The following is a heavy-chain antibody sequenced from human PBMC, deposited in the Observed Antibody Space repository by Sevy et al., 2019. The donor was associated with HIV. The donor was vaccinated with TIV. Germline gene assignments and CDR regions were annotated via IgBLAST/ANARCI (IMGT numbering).Heavy chain of an antibody. CDR2: LSFGCGEI. CDR3: AREGCTKPHDY. D-gene: IGHD2-8*01. V-gene: IGHV3-23*01. J-gene: IGHJ4*02. CDR1: GFTFSKYS. Sequence: GGSLRLSCAASGFTFSKYSMSWVRQPPGKGLEWVSTLSFGCGEINYAYSVKGRLTFSRDNYKSSVYLQKNNLRPEDTAEYYCAREGCTKPHDYWGQGTLVTVSS.